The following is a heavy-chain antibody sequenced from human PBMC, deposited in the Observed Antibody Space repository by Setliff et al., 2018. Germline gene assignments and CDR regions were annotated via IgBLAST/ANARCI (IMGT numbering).Heavy chain of an antibody. CDR3: TRGPKDFVVLAAAACFDF. V-gene: IGHV1-18*01. D-gene: IGHD2-15*01. Sequence: VSCKTSSYTFTNYGINWVRQAPGRGLEWMGWITAYDGNTHYAQKFQGRVTMTADASTSTANMELRGLRSDDTAVYYCTRGPKDFVVLAAAACFDFWGQGTLVTVSS. CDR2: ITAYDGNT. J-gene: IGHJ4*02. CDR1: SYTFTNYG.